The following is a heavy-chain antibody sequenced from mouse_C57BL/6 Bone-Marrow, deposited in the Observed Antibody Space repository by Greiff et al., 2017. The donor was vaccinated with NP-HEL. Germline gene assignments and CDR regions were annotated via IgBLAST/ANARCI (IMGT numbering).Heavy chain of an antibody. J-gene: IGHJ4*01. CDR2: IDPSDSET. V-gene: IGHV1-52*01. CDR3: ARGGQLPFAMDY. CDR1: GYTFTSYW. Sequence: VQLQQSGAELVRPGSSVKLSCKASGYTFTSYWMHWVKQRPIQGLEWIGNIDPSDSETHYNQKFKDKATLTVDKSSSTAYMQLSSLTSEDSAVYYCARGGQLPFAMDYWGQGTSVTVSS. D-gene: IGHD4-1*02.